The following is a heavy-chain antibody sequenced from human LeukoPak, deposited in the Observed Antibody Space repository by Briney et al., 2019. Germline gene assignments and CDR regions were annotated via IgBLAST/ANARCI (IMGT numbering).Heavy chain of an antibody. CDR2: IYYSGST. J-gene: IGHJ6*03. Sequence: SETLSLTCTVSGGSISSYYWNWIRQPPGKGLEWIGYIYYSGSTYYNPSLKSRVTISVDTSKNQFSLKLSSVTAADTAVYYCARVWYSMFRVYYYYYMDVWGKGTTVTVSS. D-gene: IGHD6-13*01. CDR1: GGSISSYY. CDR3: ARVWYSMFRVYYYYYMDV. V-gene: IGHV4-59*12.